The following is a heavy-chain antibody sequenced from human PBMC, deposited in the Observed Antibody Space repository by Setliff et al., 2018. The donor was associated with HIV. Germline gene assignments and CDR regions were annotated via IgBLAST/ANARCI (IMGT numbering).Heavy chain of an antibody. Sequence: PGGSLRLSCAASGFSFSTYGMHWVRQAPGKGLEWVAAISGRGGSQYYADSVRGRFTVSRDNSKNTLYLQMNSLRAEDTAVYYCAREGNRKSFDYWGQGTLVTVSS. J-gene: IGHJ4*02. CDR2: ISGRGGSQ. CDR1: GFSFSTYG. CDR3: AREGNRKSFDY. V-gene: IGHV3-23*01.